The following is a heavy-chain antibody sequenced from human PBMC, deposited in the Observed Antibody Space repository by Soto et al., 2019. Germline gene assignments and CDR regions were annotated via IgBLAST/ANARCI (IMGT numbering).Heavy chain of an antibody. J-gene: IGHJ3*02. Sequence: QVQLVESGGGVVQPGRSLRLSCAASGFTFSSYDMHWVRQAPGEGLEWVAVIWYDGSNKYYADSVKGRFTISRDNSKNTLYLQMNSLRAEDTAVYYCAREWRELGGAMWAFDIWGQGTMVTVSS. CDR3: AREWRELGGAMWAFDI. CDR1: GFTFSSYD. CDR2: IWYDGSNK. V-gene: IGHV3-33*01. D-gene: IGHD1-26*01.